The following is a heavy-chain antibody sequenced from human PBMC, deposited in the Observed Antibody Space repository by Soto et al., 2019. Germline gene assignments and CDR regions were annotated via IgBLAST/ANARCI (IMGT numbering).Heavy chain of an antibody. J-gene: IGHJ4*02. CDR3: ARALYTVTTLGLWGTSLSYYFDH. CDR2: IYSGGST. D-gene: IGHD4-17*01. Sequence: PWGSLRLSCAASGFTVSSNYMSWVRQAPGKGLEWVSVIYSGGSTYYADSVKGRFTISRDNSKNTVYLQMNSLRAEDTAVYYCARALYTVTTLGLWGTSLSYYFDHWGQGVLVTVSS. CDR1: GFTVSSNY. V-gene: IGHV3-53*01.